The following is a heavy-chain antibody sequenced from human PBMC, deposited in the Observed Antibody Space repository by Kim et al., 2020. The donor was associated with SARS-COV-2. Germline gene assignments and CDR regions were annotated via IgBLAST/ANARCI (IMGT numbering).Heavy chain of an antibody. J-gene: IGHJ4*02. V-gene: IGHV3-23*01. CDR1: GFAINNYA. D-gene: IGHD3-9*01. Sequence: GGSLRLSCVASGFAINNYAMGWVRQAPGKGLEWVAVSGTLTEYEDSVKGRLTISRDNSRNTVYLQMNSLRVDDTAIYFCSKAIGDNNDFDSWGQGTLVTVSS. CDR3: SKAIGDNNDFDS. CDR2: VSGTLT.